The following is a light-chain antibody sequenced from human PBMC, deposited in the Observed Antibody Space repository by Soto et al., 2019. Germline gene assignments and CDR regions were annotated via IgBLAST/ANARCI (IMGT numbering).Light chain of an antibody. CDR2: EGS. J-gene: IGLJ1*01. CDR1: SSDVGTYNL. Sequence: QSALTQPASVSGSPGQSITISCTGTSSDVGTYNLVSWYQQHPGKAPQLMIYEGSKRPSGVSNRFSGSKSGNTASLTISGLQAEDEADYYCCSYAGSDTGYVFGTGTKLTVL. V-gene: IGLV2-23*01. CDR3: CSYAGSDTGYV.